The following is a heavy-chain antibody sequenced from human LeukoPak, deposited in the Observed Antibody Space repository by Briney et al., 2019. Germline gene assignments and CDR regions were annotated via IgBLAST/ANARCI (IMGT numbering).Heavy chain of an antibody. CDR3: ARVPLYYDFWSGYLNWFDP. CDR2: INHSGST. D-gene: IGHD3-3*01. CDR1: GGSFSGYY. J-gene: IGHJ5*02. V-gene: IGHV4-34*01. Sequence: PSETLSLTCTVSGGSFSGYYWSWIRQPPGKGLEWIGEINHSGSTNYNPSLKSRVTISVDTSKNQFSLKLSSVTAADTAVYYCARVPLYYDFWSGYLNWFDPWGQGTLVTVSS.